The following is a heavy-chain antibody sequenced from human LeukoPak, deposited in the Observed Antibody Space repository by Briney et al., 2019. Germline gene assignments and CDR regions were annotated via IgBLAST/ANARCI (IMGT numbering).Heavy chain of an antibody. J-gene: IGHJ6*02. CDR1: GFTFSSNG. CDR3: ARPYYSNYYYYGMDV. CDR2: IWYDGSKT. V-gene: IGHV3-33*01. D-gene: IGHD4-11*01. Sequence: GRSLRLSCAASGFTFSSNGMHWVRQAPGKGLEWVGIIWYDGSKTYYADSVKGRFTISRDNSKNTLYLQMNSLRVEVTAVYYCARPYYSNYYYYGMDVWGQGTTVTVS.